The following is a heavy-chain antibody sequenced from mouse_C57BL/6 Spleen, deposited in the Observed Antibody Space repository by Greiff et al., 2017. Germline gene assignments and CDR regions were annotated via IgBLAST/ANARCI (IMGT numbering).Heavy chain of an antibody. D-gene: IGHD2-5*01. CDR2: INPGSGGT. CDR3: ARSNYGAMDN. CDR1: GYAFTNYL. J-gene: IGHJ4*01. V-gene: IGHV1-54*01. Sequence: QVQLQQSGAELVRPGTSVKVSCKASGYAFTNYLIEWVKQRPGQGLEWIGVINPGSGGTNYNEKFKGKATLTADKSSSTAYMQRSSLTSEDSAVYFWARSNYGAMDNWGQGTSVTVSS.